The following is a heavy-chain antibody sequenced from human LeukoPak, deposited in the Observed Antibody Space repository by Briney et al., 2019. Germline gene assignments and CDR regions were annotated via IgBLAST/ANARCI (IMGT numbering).Heavy chain of an antibody. Sequence: ASVKVSCKASGYTFTDYFIHWLQQAPGQGLEWMGWVNPNSGATNYAPKFQGRVTMTRDTSISTAYMDLSRLRSDDTAVYYCARVRERTRPDFDYWGQGTLVTV. CDR1: GYTFTDYF. CDR3: ARVRERTRPDFDY. J-gene: IGHJ4*02. V-gene: IGHV1-2*02. CDR2: VNPNSGAT.